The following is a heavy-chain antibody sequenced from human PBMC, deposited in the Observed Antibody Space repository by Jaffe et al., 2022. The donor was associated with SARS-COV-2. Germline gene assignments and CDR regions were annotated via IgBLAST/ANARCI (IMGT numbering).Heavy chain of an antibody. Sequence: EVQLVESGGGWVQPGGSLRLSCATSGFSFNRYWMSWVRQAPGKGLEWVANINEDGRGEYYVDSVKGRFTISRDNAIDSLYLQMNSLRAEDTAVYYCVTCVGDVVRIGEAVGGYWGQGTLVTVSS. CDR3: VTCVGDVVRIGEAVGGY. CDR2: INEDGRGE. D-gene: IGHD3-10*01. J-gene: IGHJ4*02. CDR1: GFSFNRYW. V-gene: IGHV3-7*01.